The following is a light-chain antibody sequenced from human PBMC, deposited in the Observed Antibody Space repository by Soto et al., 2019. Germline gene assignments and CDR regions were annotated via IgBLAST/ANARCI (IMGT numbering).Light chain of an antibody. J-gene: IGLJ1*01. Sequence: YELTQPPSVSVAPGKTARITCGGNNIGSKSVHWYQQKPGQAPVLVIYYDSDRPSGIPERFSGSNSGNTATLTISRVEAGDEADYYCQVWDSKGVFGTGTKLTVL. V-gene: IGLV3-21*04. CDR1: NIGSKS. CDR2: YDS. CDR3: QVWDSKGV.